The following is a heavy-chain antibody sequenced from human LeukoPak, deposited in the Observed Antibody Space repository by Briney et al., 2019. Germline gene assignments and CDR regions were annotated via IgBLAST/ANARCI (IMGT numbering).Heavy chain of an antibody. J-gene: IGHJ4*02. CDR3: ARGAAVVAYFDY. CDR1: GGPISSYY. CDR2: IYYSGST. Sequence: SETLSPTCTVSGGPISSYYWSWIRQPPGKGLEWIGYIYYSGSTNYNPSLKSRVTISVDTSKNQFSLKLSSVTAADTAVYYCARGAAVVAYFDYWGQGTLVTVSS. V-gene: IGHV4-59*01. D-gene: IGHD6-19*01.